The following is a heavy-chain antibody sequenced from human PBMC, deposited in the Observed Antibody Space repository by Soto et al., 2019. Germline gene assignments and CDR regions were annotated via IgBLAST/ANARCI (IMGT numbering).Heavy chain of an antibody. J-gene: IGHJ6*02. D-gene: IGHD1-26*01. CDR3: AKDESGGSYYLYYYYGMDV. CDR2: ISYDGSNK. V-gene: IGHV3-30*18. CDR1: GFTFSSYG. Sequence: QVQLVESGGGVVQPGRSLRLSCAASGFTFSSYGMHWVRQAPGKGLEWVAVISYDGSNKYYADSVKGRFTISRDNSKKTLYLQMKSLRAEDTAVYYCAKDESGGSYYLYYYYGMDVWGQGTTVTVSS.